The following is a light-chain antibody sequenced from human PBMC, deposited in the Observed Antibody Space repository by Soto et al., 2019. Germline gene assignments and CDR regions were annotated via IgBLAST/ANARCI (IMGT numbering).Light chain of an antibody. Sequence: SVLTQPPSASGTPGQRVTISASGSSSNIGSNTVSWYQQVPGTAPKLLIYDNDERPSGVPGRFSGSKSGTSASLAISGLQSEDEADYYCATWDDSRNGYVFGAGTKVIV. CDR2: DND. J-gene: IGLJ1*01. CDR1: SSNIGSNT. CDR3: ATWDDSRNGYV. V-gene: IGLV1-44*01.